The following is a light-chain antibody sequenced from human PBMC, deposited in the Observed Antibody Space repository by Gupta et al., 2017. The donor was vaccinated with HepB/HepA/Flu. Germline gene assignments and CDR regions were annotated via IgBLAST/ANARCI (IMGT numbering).Light chain of an antibody. V-gene: IGKV3-11*01. Sequence: DIELTQSPATLSSSPGERATLSCRASQSISSYLAWYQQKAGQAPRLLIYEASNRAAGIPARFSGSGSGTDFTLTISSLEPEDFAVYYCQQRGNWPPTFGQGTQVEIK. CDR3: QQRGNWPPT. CDR1: QSISSY. J-gene: IGKJ1*01. CDR2: EAS.